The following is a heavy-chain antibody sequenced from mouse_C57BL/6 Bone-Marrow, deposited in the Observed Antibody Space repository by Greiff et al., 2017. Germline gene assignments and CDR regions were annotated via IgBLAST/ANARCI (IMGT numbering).Heavy chain of an antibody. Sequence: VQLKESGGGLVKPGGSLKLSCAASGFTFSSYAMSWVRQTPEKRLEWVATISDGGSYTYYPDNVKGRFTISRDNAKNNLYLQMSHLKSEDTAMYYCARGRLDYFDYWGQGTTLTVSS. J-gene: IGHJ2*01. CDR2: ISDGGSYT. D-gene: IGHD2-4*01. CDR1: GFTFSSYA. CDR3: ARGRLDYFDY. V-gene: IGHV5-4*01.